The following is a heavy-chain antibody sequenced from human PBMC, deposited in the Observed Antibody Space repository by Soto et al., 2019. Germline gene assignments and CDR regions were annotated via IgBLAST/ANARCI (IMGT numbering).Heavy chain of an antibody. CDR2: ISSSSGTI. Sequence: QVQLVESGGGLVKPGGSLRLSCAASGFTFSDYYMTWIRQAPGSGLEWVSYISSSSGTISYANSVKGRFTISRDNAQNSLYLQMTSLRADDTAVYYCARGTYRSKTDFDYWGQGTLVTVSS. J-gene: IGHJ4*02. D-gene: IGHD6-13*01. CDR1: GFTFSDYY. CDR3: ARGTYRSKTDFDY. V-gene: IGHV3-11*01.